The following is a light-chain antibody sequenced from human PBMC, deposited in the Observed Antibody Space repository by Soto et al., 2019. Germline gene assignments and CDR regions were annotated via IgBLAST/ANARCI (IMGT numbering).Light chain of an antibody. CDR3: QAWDSRTYVV. Sequence: SYELSQPPSVSVSPGQTATITCSGDKLGNEYVSWYQQKPGQSPVVVMYQNRRRPSGIPERFSGSKSGNTATLTISETQAIDEADYYCQAWDSRTYVVFGGGTKLTVL. CDR1: KLGNEY. J-gene: IGLJ2*01. CDR2: QNR. V-gene: IGLV3-1*01.